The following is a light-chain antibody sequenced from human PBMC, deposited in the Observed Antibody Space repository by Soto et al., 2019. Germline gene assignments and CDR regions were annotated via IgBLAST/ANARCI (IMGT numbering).Light chain of an antibody. Sequence: EIGLTRSPGTRSLSLGERATLSCRASVSVRSSYLALYQQKPGQAPRLLIYGASTRATGIPDRFSGSGSGTDFTLTISRLEPEDFAVYYCQQYNNWPPTFGPGTKVDNK. V-gene: IGKV3-20*01. CDR3: QQYNNWPPT. CDR1: VSVRSSY. J-gene: IGKJ3*01. CDR2: GAS.